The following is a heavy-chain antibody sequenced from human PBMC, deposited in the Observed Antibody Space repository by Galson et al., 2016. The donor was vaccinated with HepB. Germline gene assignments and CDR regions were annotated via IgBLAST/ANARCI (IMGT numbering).Heavy chain of an antibody. J-gene: IGHJ4*02. CDR2: TYYRSKWSN. V-gene: IGHV6-1*01. D-gene: IGHD6-13*01. CDR1: GDSVSSNSAA. CDR3: VREQIRPSAGGGNYFDS. Sequence: CAISGDSVSSNSAAWNWVRQSPSRGLEWLGRTYYRSKWSNEYEESLESRLTINPDTTKNQFSLHLTSLTPEDTAVYYCVREQIRPSAGGGNYFDSWGQGTLVTVAS.